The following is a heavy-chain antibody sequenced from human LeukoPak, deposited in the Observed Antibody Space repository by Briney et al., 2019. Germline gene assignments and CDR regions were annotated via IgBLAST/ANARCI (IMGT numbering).Heavy chain of an antibody. Sequence: GGSLRLSCAASGFTFSSYDMHWVRQAPGKGLEWVANIKQDGSEKYYVDSVKGRFTISRDNAKNSLYLQMNSLRAEDTAVYYCARVASGGWYYAFDIWGQGTMVTASS. CDR3: ARVASGGWYYAFDI. CDR1: GFTFSSYD. V-gene: IGHV3-7*01. J-gene: IGHJ3*02. CDR2: IKQDGSEK. D-gene: IGHD6-19*01.